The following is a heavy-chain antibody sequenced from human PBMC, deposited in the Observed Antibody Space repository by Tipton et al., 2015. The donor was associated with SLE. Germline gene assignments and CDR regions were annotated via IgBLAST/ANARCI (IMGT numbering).Heavy chain of an antibody. CDR1: GSISSGSYY. Sequence: TLSLTCTGGSISSGSYYWSWIRQPAGKGLEWIGHIYTTGSTNYNPSLKSRVTISVDMSKNQFSLNLSSVTAADTAVYYCAKGLLPNTWGQGTLVTVSS. V-gene: IGHV4-61*09. CDR3: AKGLLPNT. J-gene: IGHJ5*02. CDR2: IYTTGST.